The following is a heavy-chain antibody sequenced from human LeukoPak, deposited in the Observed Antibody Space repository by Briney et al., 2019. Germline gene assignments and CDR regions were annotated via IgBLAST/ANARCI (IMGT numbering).Heavy chain of an antibody. V-gene: IGHV1-69*05. Sequence: ASVKVSCKASGGTFSSYAISWVQQAPGQGLEWMGGIIPIFGTANYAQKFQGRVTITTDESTSTAYMELSSLRSEDTAVYYCARGEYSSSGDYYYYMDVWGKGTTVTVSS. CDR1: GGTFSSYA. CDR3: ARGEYSSSGDYYYYMDV. CDR2: IIPIFGTA. D-gene: IGHD6-6*01. J-gene: IGHJ6*03.